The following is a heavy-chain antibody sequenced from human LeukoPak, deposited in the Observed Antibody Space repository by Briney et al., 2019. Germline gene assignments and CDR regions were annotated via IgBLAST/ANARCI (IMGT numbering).Heavy chain of an antibody. Sequence: GGSLRLSCAASGFTFSSYSMNWVRQAPGKGLEWVSYISSSSTIYYADSVKGRFTISRDNAKNSLYLQMNSLRAEDTAVYYCAREEFGYGSGSSNWFDPWGQGTLVTVSS. CDR3: AREEFGYGSGSSNWFDP. D-gene: IGHD3-10*01. CDR1: GFTFSSYS. V-gene: IGHV3-48*01. J-gene: IGHJ5*02. CDR2: ISSSSTI.